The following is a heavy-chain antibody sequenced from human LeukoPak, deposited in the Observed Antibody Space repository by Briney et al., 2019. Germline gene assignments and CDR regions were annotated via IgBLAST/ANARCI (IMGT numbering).Heavy chain of an antibody. V-gene: IGHV1-69*04. J-gene: IGHJ4*02. Sequence: SVKVSCKASGYTFTDYYIHWVRQAPGQGLEWMGRIIPILGIANYAQKFQGRVTITADKSTSTAYMELSSLRSEDTAVYYCAKDYYDSSGYYSPLGYWGQGTLVTVSS. CDR1: GYTFTDYY. CDR2: IIPILGIA. CDR3: AKDYYDSSGYYSPLGY. D-gene: IGHD3-22*01.